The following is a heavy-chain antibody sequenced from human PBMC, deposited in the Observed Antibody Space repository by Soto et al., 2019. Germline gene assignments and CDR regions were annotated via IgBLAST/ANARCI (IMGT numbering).Heavy chain of an antibody. V-gene: IGHV3-30-3*01. D-gene: IGHD1-26*01. CDR1: GFTFSAYT. J-gene: IGHJ3*02. CDR2: ISYDGNNE. CDR3: ARDGYSGRSDGFDI. Sequence: QVQLVESGGGVVKPGRSLRLSCAASGFTFSAYTMHWVRQPPGKGLEWVAVISYDGNNERYTDPVKGRFTVSRDNSKCTLYLQMNSLKSEDTAVYYCARDGYSGRSDGFDIWGQGTMVTVSS.